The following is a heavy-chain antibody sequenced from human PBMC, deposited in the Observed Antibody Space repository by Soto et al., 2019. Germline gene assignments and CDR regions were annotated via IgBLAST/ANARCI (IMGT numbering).Heavy chain of an antibody. J-gene: IGHJ4*02. Sequence: QVQLVQSGPEVKKPGSSVKVSCKASGGTFSNYAISWVRQAPGQGLEWMGGIIPIFDTANYAQKFRGRVKISADESTSPAYMDLSGLKSEETAMYYCALEDNSIILGLPYWGQGALVTVSS. V-gene: IGHV1-69*12. CDR2: IIPIFDTA. D-gene: IGHD2-21*01. CDR3: ALEDNSIILGLPY. CDR1: GGTFSNYA.